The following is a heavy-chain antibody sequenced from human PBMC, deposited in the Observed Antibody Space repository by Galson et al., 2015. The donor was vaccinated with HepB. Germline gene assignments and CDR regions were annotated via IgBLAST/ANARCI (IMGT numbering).Heavy chain of an antibody. CDR1: GFPFSAYA. CDR2: ISYDSSDE. Sequence: SLRLSCAASGFPFSAYAMHWVRRAPGKGLEWVALISYDSSDEYYADSVQGRFTISRDNSKNTLYLQMSSLRPDDTAVYYCTREGRMYLSDAFDIWGRGTVVTVSS. J-gene: IGHJ3*02. V-gene: IGHV3-30*15. CDR3: TREGRMYLSDAFDI. D-gene: IGHD2-8*01.